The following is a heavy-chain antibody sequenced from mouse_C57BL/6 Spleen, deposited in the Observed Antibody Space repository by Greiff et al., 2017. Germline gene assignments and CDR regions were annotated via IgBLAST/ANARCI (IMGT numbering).Heavy chain of an antibody. CDR2: IHPNSGST. CDR3: ARPSIYYDYDGFAY. CDR1: GYTFTSYW. V-gene: IGHV1-64*01. Sequence: QVQLQQPGAELVKPGASVKLSCKASGYTFTSYWMHWVKQRPGQGLEWIGMIHPNSGSTNYNEKFKSKATLTVDKSSSTAYMQLRSLTSEDSAVYYCARPSIYYDYDGFAYWGQGTLVTVSA. J-gene: IGHJ3*01. D-gene: IGHD2-4*01.